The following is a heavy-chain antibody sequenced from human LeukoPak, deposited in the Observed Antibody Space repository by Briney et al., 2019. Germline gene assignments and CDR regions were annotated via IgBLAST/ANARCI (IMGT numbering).Heavy chain of an antibody. V-gene: IGHV3-30*18. J-gene: IGHJ6*02. CDR3: AKQLDRIAEAGMDV. D-gene: IGHD6-19*01. CDR2: ISYDGSNK. CDR1: GFTFSSYG. Sequence: PGRSLRLSCAASGFTFSSYGMHWVRQAPGKGLEWVAVISYDGSNKYYADSVKGRFTISRDNSKNTLYLQMNSLRAEDTAVYYCAKQLDRIAEAGMDVWGQGTTVTVSS.